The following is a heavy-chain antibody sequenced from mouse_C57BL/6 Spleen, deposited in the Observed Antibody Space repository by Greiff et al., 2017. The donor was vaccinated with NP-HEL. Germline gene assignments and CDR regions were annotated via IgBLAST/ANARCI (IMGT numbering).Heavy chain of an antibody. J-gene: IGHJ2*01. CDR3: ARGGNYYGSYYFDY. CDR2: INPNNGGT. CDR1: GYTFTDYN. V-gene: IGHV1-22*01. D-gene: IGHD1-1*01. Sequence: VQLKQSGPELVKPGASVKMSCKASGYTFTDYNMHWVKQSHGKSLEWIGYINPNNGGTSYNQKFKGKATLTVNKSSSTAYMELRSLTSEDSAVYYCARGGNYYGSYYFDYWGQGTTLTVSS.